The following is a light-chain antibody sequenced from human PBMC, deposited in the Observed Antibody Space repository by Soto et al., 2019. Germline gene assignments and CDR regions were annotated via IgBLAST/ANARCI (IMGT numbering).Light chain of an antibody. J-gene: IGKJ1*01. CDR3: QHYNSYSEA. CDR2: AAS. V-gene: IGKV1-39*01. Sequence: DIQMTQSPSSLSASVGDRVTITCRASQGISTYLNWYQQKPGKAPKLLIYAASSLQSGVPSRFSGSGSGTEFTLTISSLQPDDFATYYCQHYNSYSEAFGQGTKVDI. CDR1: QGISTY.